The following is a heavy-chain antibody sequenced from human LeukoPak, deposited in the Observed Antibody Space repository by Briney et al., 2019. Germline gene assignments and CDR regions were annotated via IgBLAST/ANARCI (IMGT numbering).Heavy chain of an antibody. CDR1: GGSISSYY. Sequence: SETLSLTCTVSGGSISSYYWSWIRQPPGKGLEWIGYIYYSGSTNYNPSLKSRVTISVDTSNTQFSLKLSSVTDADTAVYYCARPTGGVYSYDSSGYYDYWDQGTLVTASS. CDR3: ARPTGGVYSYDSSGYYDY. J-gene: IGHJ4*02. CDR2: IYYSGST. D-gene: IGHD3-22*01. V-gene: IGHV4-59*08.